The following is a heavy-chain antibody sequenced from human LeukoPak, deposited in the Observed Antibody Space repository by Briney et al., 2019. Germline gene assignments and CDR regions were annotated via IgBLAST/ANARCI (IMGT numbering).Heavy chain of an antibody. J-gene: IGHJ4*02. CDR2: IYPGDSDT. CDR3: ARQRSTLGITFGRVSARDFDY. D-gene: IGHD3-16*01. CDR1: GYSFTSYW. V-gene: IGHV5-51*01. Sequence: GESLKISCKGSGYSFTSYWIGWVRQMPGKGLEWMGIIYPGDSDTRYSPSFQGQVTISADKSISTAYLQWSSLKASDTAMYYCARQRSTLGITFGRVSARDFDYWGQGTLVTVSS.